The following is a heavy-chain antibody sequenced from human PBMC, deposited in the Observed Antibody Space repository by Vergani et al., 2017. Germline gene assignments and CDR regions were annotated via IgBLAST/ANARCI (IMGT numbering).Heavy chain of an antibody. CDR1: GFTFSSYA. V-gene: IGHV3-23*01. J-gene: IGHJ4*02. CDR3: AKYPPYIAAAAGTDGDYFDY. CDR2: ISGSGGST. Sequence: EVQLLESGGGLVQPGGSLRLSCAASGFTFSSYAMSWVRQAPGKGLEWVSAISGSGGSTYYADYVKGRFTISRDNSKNTLYLQMNSLRAEDTAVYYCAKYPPYIAAAAGTDGDYFDYWGQGTLVTVSS. D-gene: IGHD6-13*01.